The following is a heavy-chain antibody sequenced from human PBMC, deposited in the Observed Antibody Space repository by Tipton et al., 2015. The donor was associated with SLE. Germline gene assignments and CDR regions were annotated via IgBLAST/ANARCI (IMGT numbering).Heavy chain of an antibody. CDR3: AREWGDAFDI. D-gene: IGHD3-16*01. J-gene: IGHJ3*02. CDR1: GGSISSSSYY. V-gene: IGHV4-39*07. CDR2: IYYSGST. Sequence: TLSLTCAVSGGSISSSSYYWGWIRQPPGKGLEWIGSIYYSGSTYYNPSLKSRVTISVDTSKNQFSLKLSSVTAADTAVYYCAREWGDAFDIWGQGTMVTVSS.